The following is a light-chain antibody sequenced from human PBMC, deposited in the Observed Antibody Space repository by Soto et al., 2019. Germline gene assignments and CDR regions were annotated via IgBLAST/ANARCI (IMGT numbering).Light chain of an antibody. CDR1: NIETKS. CDR3: QVWDTTSDHVV. J-gene: IGLJ2*01. V-gene: IGLV3-21*02. CDR2: DDS. Sequence: SYELTQPPSVSVAPGQTVRIACGGTNIETKSVHWYQQKPGQAPVLVVYDDSRRPSGIPERFSGSNSGNTATLTISRVEAGDEADYYCQVWDTTSDHVVFGGGTKLTVL.